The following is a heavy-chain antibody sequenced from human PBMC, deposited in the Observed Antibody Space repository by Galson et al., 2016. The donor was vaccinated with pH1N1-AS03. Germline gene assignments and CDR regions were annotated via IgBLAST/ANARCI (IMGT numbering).Heavy chain of an antibody. D-gene: IGHD3-10*01. V-gene: IGHV6-1*01. CDR1: GDSVSGSRGVA. CDR2: TFYWSKWSN. Sequence: CAISGDSVSGSRGVAWSWIRQSPSRGLEWLGGTFYWSKWSNDYAESVKSRITIDPDTSNNQFSLHLNSVTPEDTAIYFCARGKNSGFDYWGQGTPVTVSS. J-gene: IGHJ4*02. CDR3: ARGKNSGFDY.